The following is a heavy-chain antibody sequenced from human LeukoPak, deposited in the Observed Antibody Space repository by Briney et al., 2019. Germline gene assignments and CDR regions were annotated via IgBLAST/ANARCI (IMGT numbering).Heavy chain of an antibody. Sequence: ASVKVSCKASGYTFTSYGISWVRQAPGQGLEWMGWISAYNGNTNYAQKLQGRVTMTTDTSTSTAYMELRSLRSDDTALYFCVKVRGYGSGSFYSNYFDYWGQGTLVTVSS. J-gene: IGHJ4*02. CDR2: ISAYNGNT. V-gene: IGHV1-18*01. D-gene: IGHD3-10*01. CDR1: GYTFTSYG. CDR3: VKVRGYGSGSFYSNYFDY.